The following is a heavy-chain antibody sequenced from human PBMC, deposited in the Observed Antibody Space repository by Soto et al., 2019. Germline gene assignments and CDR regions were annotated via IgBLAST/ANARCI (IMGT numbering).Heavy chain of an antibody. CDR2: ISSGGGTI. V-gene: IGHV3-11*01. J-gene: IGHJ4*02. Sequence: GSLRLSGAASVFTFSDYYMTWIRQAPGKGLEWVSYISSGGGTIHYADSVKGRFTISRDNAKTSLYLQMNSLRAEDTAVYYCARTPITSGSYHYDSWGQGTLVTVSS. CDR3: ARTPITSGSYHYDS. D-gene: IGHD3-10*01. CDR1: VFTFSDYY.